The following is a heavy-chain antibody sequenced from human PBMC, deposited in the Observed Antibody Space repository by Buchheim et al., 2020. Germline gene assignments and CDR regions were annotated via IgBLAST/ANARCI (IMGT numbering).Heavy chain of an antibody. CDR2: INPSGGST. J-gene: IGHJ5*02. CDR3: ARDQGGIVVVTASNWFDP. V-gene: IGHV1-46*03. Sequence: QVQLVQSGAEVKKPGASVKVSCKASGYTFTSYYMHWVRQAPGQGLEWMGIINPSGGSTSYAQKFKGRVTMTRDKSTSTVYMELSSLRSEDTAVYYCARDQGGIVVVTASNWFDPWGQGTL. D-gene: IGHD2-21*02. CDR1: GYTFTSYY.